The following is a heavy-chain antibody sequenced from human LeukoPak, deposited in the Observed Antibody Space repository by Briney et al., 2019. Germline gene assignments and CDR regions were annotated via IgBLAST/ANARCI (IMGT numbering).Heavy chain of an antibody. J-gene: IGHJ6*02. CDR2: LYSDGST. CDR1: GFTVSNNC. D-gene: IGHD2-21*02. V-gene: IGHV3-53*01. CDR3: AREAVVTADYYYYYGMGV. Sequence: GGSLRLSCVASGFTVSNNCMTWVRQAPGKGLEWVSVLYSDGSTYYSDSVKGRFTISRDNSKNTLYLQMNSLRAEDTAVYYCAREAVVTADYYYYYGMGVWGQGTTVTVSS.